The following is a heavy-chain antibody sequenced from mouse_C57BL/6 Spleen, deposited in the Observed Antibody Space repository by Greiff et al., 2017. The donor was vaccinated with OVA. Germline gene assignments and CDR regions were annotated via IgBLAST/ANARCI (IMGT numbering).Heavy chain of an antibody. CDR2: IDPEDGDT. V-gene: IGHV14-2*01. CDR1: GFTLTDYY. Sequence: VQLQQSGAELVKPGASVKLSCTASGFTLTDYYMHWVKQRPEQGLEWIGRIDPEDGDTKYAPKFQGKATLTADTSSNTAYMQLSSLTPEDTAVYDGARPGNPHWYGDVWGTGTTVTVSS. J-gene: IGHJ1*03. CDR3: ARPGNPHWYGDV.